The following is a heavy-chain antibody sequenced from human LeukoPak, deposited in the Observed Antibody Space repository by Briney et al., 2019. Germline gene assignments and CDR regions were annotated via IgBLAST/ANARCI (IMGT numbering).Heavy chain of an antibody. V-gene: IGHV4-39*01. J-gene: IGHJ4*02. Sequence: SETLSLTCTVSGGSISSSSYYWGWIRQPPGKGLEWIGSIYYSGSTSYYPSLKSRVTISVDTSKNQFSLKLSSVTAADTAVYYCARLTTVLFDYWGQGTLVIVSS. D-gene: IGHD4-11*01. CDR1: GGSISSSSYY. CDR3: ARLTTVLFDY. CDR2: IYYSGST.